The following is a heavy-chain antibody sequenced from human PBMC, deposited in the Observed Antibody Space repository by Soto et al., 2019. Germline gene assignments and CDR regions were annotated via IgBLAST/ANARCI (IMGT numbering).Heavy chain of an antibody. J-gene: IGHJ6*02. V-gene: IGHV4-30-4*01. CDR3: AREGDYDILTGYQHYYYYGMDV. Sequence: RSLTCSVSGGSISSGDYYWSWIRQPPGKGLEWIGYIYYSGSTYYNPSLKSRVTISVDTSKNQFSLKLSSVTAADTAVYYCAREGDYDILTGYQHYYYYGMDVWGQGTTVTVSS. CDR1: GGSISSGDYY. D-gene: IGHD3-9*01. CDR2: IYYSGST.